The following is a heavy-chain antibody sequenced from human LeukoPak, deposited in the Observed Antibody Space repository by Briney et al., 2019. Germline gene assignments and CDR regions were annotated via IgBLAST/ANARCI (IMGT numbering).Heavy chain of an antibody. CDR3: VRDGYNSLSSDFDY. J-gene: IGHJ4*02. Sequence: ASVKVSCKASGYTFTSYGISWVRQAPGQGPEWVGWINTHTGNPIYAQGFTGRFVFSLDTSVSTAYLQISSLKAEDTAVYYCVRDGYNSLSSDFDYWGQGTLVTVSS. D-gene: IGHD3-22*01. V-gene: IGHV7-4-1*02. CDR1: GYTFTSYG. CDR2: INTHTGNP.